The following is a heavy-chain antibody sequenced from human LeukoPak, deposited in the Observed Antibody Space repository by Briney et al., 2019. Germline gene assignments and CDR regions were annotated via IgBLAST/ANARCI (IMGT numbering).Heavy chain of an antibody. Sequence: ASVKVSCKASGYTFTSYGISWVRQAPGQGLEWMGWISAYNGNTNYAQKLQGRVTMTTDTSTSTAYMELRSLRSDDTAVYYCARDLPATYHNWFDPWGQGTLVTVSS. V-gene: IGHV1-18*04. CDR2: ISAYNGNT. D-gene: IGHD1-26*01. J-gene: IGHJ5*02. CDR1: GYTFTSYG. CDR3: ARDLPATYHNWFDP.